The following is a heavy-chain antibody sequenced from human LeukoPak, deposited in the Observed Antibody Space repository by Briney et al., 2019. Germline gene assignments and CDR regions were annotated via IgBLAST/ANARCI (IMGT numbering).Heavy chain of an antibody. CDR2: IYYSGST. Sequence: SETLSLTCTVSGGSISSSSYYWGWIRQPPGKGLEWIGSIYYSGSTYYNPSLKSRVTISVDTSKNQFSLKLSSVTAADTAVYYCAGRAYDSSGYYLPWGQGTLVTVSS. D-gene: IGHD3-22*01. CDR3: AGRAYDSSGYYLP. V-gene: IGHV4-39*01. J-gene: IGHJ4*02. CDR1: GGSISSSSYY.